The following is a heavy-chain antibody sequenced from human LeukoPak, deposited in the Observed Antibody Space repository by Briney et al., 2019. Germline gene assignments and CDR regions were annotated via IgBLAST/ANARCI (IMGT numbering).Heavy chain of an antibody. Sequence: GEPRKFSGKAAGYIFTSYWSGGVRQMPGKGLEWMGIIDRGDSDTRSSPSFQGQVTISADKSISTAYLQWSSLKASDTAMYYCARHPRKYRGYGEYFEYYFDYWGQGTLVTVSS. CDR3: ARHPRKYRGYGEYFEYYFDY. J-gene: IGHJ4*02. CDR1: GYIFTSYW. V-gene: IGHV5-51*01. CDR2: IDRGDSDT. D-gene: IGHD5-12*01.